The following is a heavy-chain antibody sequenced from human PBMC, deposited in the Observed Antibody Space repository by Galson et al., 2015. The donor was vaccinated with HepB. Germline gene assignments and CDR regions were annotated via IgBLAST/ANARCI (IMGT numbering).Heavy chain of an antibody. CDR1: EFTFSSYS. D-gene: IGHD1-26*01. V-gene: IGHV4-59*12. CDR2: IYYSGST. CDR3: ARGGALPGFDY. J-gene: IGHJ4*02. Sequence: LRLSCAASEFTFSSYSMNWVRQAPGKGLEWIGYIYYSGSTYYNPSLKSRVTISVDTPKNQFSLKLSSVTAADTAVYYCARGGALPGFDYWGQGTLVTVSS.